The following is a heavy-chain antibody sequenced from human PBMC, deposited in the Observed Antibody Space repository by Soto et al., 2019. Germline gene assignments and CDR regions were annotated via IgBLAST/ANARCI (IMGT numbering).Heavy chain of an antibody. CDR1: GFTVSSNY. D-gene: IGHD3-16*02. V-gene: IGHV3-66*01. Sequence: PGGSLRLSCAASGFTVSSNYMSWVRQAPGKGLEWVSVIYSGGSTYYADSVKGRFTISRDNSKNTLYLQMNSLRAEDTAVYYCARDEYDYVWGSYHLHWGQGTLVTVSS. CDR3: ARDEYDYVWGSYHLH. J-gene: IGHJ4*02. CDR2: IYSGGST.